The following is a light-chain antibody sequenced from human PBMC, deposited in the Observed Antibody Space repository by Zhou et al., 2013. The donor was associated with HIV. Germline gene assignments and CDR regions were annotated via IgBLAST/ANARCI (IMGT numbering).Light chain of an antibody. CDR1: QSINSD. CDR3: QKYNNWLWM. V-gene: IGKV3-15*01. CDR2: GAS. Sequence: EIVMTQSPATLSVSPGERATLSCRASQSINSDLAWYQQKPGQAPRLLIYGASTRATGIPARFSGSGSGTEFTLTISSLQSEDFAIYYCQKYNNWLWMFGQGTKVEIK. J-gene: IGKJ1*01.